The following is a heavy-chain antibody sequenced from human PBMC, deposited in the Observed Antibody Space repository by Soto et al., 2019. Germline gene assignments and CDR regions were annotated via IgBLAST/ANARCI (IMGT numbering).Heavy chain of an antibody. D-gene: IGHD3-3*01. V-gene: IGHV1-69*06. Sequence: ASVKVSCKASGGTFSSYAISWVRQAPGQGLEWMGGIIPIFGTANYAQKFQGRVTITADKSTSTAYMELNSLRGDDTAVYFCAKDRGLLSIFGAVHLDFWGRGTLVTVSS. CDR3: AKDRGLLSIFGAVHLDF. CDR1: GGTFSSYA. CDR2: IIPIFGTA. J-gene: IGHJ4*02.